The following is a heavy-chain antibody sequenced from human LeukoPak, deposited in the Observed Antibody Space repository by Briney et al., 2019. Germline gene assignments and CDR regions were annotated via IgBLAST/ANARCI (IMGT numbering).Heavy chain of an antibody. Sequence: GGSLRLSCAASGFTFSSYEMNWVRQAPGKGLEWVSYISSSGSTIYYADSVKGRFTISRDNAKNSLYLQMNSLRAEDTAVYYCARVVHNYYDSSGYYSDGMDVWGQGTTVTVSS. D-gene: IGHD3-22*01. J-gene: IGHJ6*02. V-gene: IGHV3-48*03. CDR2: ISSSGSTI. CDR3: ARVVHNYYDSSGYYSDGMDV. CDR1: GFTFSSYE.